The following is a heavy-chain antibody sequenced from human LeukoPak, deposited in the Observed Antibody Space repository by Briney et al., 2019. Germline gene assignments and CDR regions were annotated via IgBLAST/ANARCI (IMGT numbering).Heavy chain of an antibody. CDR2: IFHIGST. D-gene: IGHD1-20*01. CDR3: ARVSISGTTLVD. Sequence: SETLSLTCAVSGDSIIGNNLWSWVRQPPGKGLEWVGEIFHIGSTNCNPSLKSRVTISVDKSKNQFSLKLNSVTAADTAVYYCARVSISGTTLVDWGQGTLVTVSS. V-gene: IGHV4-4*02. CDR1: GDSIIGNNL. J-gene: IGHJ4*02.